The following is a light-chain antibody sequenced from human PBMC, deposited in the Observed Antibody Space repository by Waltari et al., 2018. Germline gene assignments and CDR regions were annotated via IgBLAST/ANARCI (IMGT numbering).Light chain of an antibody. CDR1: DSDIVPYNY. V-gene: IGLV2-14*03. CDR2: GVS. CDR3: SSFTRSRTWL. J-gene: IGLJ3*02. Sequence: QSALTQPASVSGSPGQSITISCTGTDSDIVPYNYVSWYQQHPGRAPQLIIYGVSDRHSGVSTRFSGSKSGHTASLTISGLQAEDEADYYCSSFTRSRTWLFGGGTKVTVL.